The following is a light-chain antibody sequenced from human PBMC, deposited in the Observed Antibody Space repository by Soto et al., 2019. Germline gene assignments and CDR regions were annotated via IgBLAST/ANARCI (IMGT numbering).Light chain of an antibody. CDR2: GAS. CDR3: QQYGSSIFT. Sequence: EIVLTQSPGTLSLSPGERATLSCRASQSVSSSYLGWYRQKHGQAPRLLIYGASSRATGIPDRFSGSGSGTDFTLTISRLEPEDFAVYYCQQYGSSIFTFGPGTKVDIK. V-gene: IGKV3-20*01. CDR1: QSVSSSY. J-gene: IGKJ3*01.